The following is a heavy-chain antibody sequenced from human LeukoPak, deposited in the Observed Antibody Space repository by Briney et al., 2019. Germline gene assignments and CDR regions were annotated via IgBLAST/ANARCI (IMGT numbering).Heavy chain of an antibody. D-gene: IGHD2-8*01. CDR2: IYHSGNT. CDR3: ARVTSRLGVCDY. V-gene: IGHV4-38-2*02. J-gene: IGHJ4*02. Sequence: SETLSLTCTVSSYSISSGYYWGWIRQPPGKGLEWIGNIYHSGNTYYKPSLKSRVTISVDTSKNQFSLKLSSVTAADTAVYYRARVTSRLGVCDYWGQGTLVIVSS. CDR1: SYSISSGYY.